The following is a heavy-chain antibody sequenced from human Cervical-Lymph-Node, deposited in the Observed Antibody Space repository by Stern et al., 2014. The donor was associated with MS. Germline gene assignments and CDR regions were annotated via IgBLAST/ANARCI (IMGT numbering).Heavy chain of an antibody. CDR1: GGSINSGGYY. Sequence: QAQLVESGPGLVKPSQTLPLTCTVSGGSINSGGYYWSWIRQYPGKGLEWIGYLFYTGSGYYHPSLKSRLSMSIDTSKNQFSLNLNSVTAADTAVYYCARGARYSDSSGYYFYFDYWGQGTLVTVSS. J-gene: IGHJ4*02. CDR3: ARGARYSDSSGYYFYFDY. CDR2: LFYTGSG. D-gene: IGHD3-22*01. V-gene: IGHV4-31*03.